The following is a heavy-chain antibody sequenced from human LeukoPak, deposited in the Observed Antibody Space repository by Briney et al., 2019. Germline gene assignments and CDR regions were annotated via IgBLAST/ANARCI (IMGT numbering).Heavy chain of an antibody. CDR3: ARDRSDILIGYHFDY. V-gene: IGHV1-2*04. J-gene: IGHJ4*02. CDR1: GYTFTGYY. D-gene: IGHD3-9*01. Sequence: GASVKVSCKASGYTFTGYYMHWVRQAPGQGLEWMGWINPNSGGTNYAQKFQGWVTMTRDTSISTAYMELSRLRSDDTAVYYCARDRSDILIGYHFDYWGQGTLVTVYS. CDR2: INPNSGGT.